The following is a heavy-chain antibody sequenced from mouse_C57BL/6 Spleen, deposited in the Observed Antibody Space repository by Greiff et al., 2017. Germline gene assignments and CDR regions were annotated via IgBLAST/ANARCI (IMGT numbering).Heavy chain of an antibody. CDR3: SRSGVTVYFDY. CDR1: GYTFTSYW. Sequence: QVQLQQPGAELVKPGASVKLSCKASGYTFTSYWMHWVKQRPGQGLEWIGMIHPNSGSTNYNEKFKSKATLTVDKSSSTAYMQLSSLTSEDSAVYYCSRSGVTVYFDYWGQGTTLTVSS. CDR2: IHPNSGST. J-gene: IGHJ2*01. D-gene: IGHD2-2*01. V-gene: IGHV1-64*01.